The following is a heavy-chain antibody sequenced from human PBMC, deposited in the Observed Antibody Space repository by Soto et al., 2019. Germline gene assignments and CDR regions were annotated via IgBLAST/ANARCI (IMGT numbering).Heavy chain of an antibody. J-gene: IGHJ6*02. CDR3: AREGGYCSGGSCYSWTYGMDV. D-gene: IGHD2-15*01. CDR2: IIPILGIA. CDR1: GGTFSSYT. V-gene: IGHV1-69*08. Sequence: QVQLVQSGAEVKKPGSSVKVSCKASGGTFSSYTISWVRQAPGQGLEWMGRIIPILGIANYAQKFQGRVTITADTSTSTAYMELSSLRSEDTSVYYCAREGGYCSGGSCYSWTYGMDVWGQGTTVTVSS.